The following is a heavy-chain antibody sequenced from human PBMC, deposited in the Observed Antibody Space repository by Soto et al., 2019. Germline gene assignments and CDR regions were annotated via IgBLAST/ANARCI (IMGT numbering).Heavy chain of an antibody. V-gene: IGHV3-23*01. D-gene: IGHD2-2*01. CDR3: AKIGPNCSSTSFYPYYFDY. J-gene: IGHJ4*02. CDR2: ISGSGGST. Sequence: EVQLLESGGGLVQPGGSLRLSCAASGFTFSSYAMSWVRQAPGKGLEWVSAISGSGGSTYYADSVKGRFTISRDNSKNTLSLQMNSLRAEDTSVYYCAKIGPNCSSTSFYPYYFDYWGQGTLVTVSS. CDR1: GFTFSSYA.